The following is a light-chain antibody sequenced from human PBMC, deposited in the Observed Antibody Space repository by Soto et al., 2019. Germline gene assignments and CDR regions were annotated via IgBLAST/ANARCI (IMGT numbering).Light chain of an antibody. Sequence: EIVLTQSPATLSLFPGDRATLSCRASQSVSNYLAWYQQKPGQAPRLLIYDASNRATDIPARFSGSGSGTDFTLTISSLEPEDSAVYYCQQRSSWPRGTFGQGTKVDIK. V-gene: IGKV3-11*01. J-gene: IGKJ1*01. CDR1: QSVSNY. CDR3: QQRSSWPRGT. CDR2: DAS.